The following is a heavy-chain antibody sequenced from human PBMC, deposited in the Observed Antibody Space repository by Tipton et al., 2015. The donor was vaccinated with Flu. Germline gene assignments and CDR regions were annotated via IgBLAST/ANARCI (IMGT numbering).Heavy chain of an antibody. CDR1: GFTFSSYW. V-gene: IGHV3-7*04. J-gene: IGHJ4*02. Sequence: SLRLSCAASGFTFSSYWMSWVRQAPGKGLEWVAIIKHDGSEKYYVDSVKGRFTISSDNAKNSLHLQMNSLRAEDAAVYYCARGGAYYTGYWGQGTLVTVSS. CDR3: ARGGAYYTGY. CDR2: IKHDGSEK. D-gene: IGHD1-26*01.